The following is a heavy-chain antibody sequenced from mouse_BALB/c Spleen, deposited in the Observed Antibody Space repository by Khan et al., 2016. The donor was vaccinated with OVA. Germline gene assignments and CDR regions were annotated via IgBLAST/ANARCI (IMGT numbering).Heavy chain of an antibody. CDR1: GYTFTNYG. CDR2: INTYTGEP. Sequence: QIQLVQSGPELKKPGETVKISCKASGYTFTNYGMNWVKQAPGKGLKWMGWINTYTGEPTYADDFTGRFAFSLETSASTAYLQNNNLTNEDTSTYVWAKSYYYYAMDYWGQGTSVTVSS. D-gene: IGHD2-10*01. V-gene: IGHV9-3-1*01. CDR3: AKSYYYYAMDY. J-gene: IGHJ4*01.